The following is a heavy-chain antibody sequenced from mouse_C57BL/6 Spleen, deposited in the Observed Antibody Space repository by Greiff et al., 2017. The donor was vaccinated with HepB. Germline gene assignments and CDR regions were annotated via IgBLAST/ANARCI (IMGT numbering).Heavy chain of an antibody. CDR3: IYYAADY. Sequence: VQLKQSGAELVRPGASVKLSCTASGFNIKDDYMHWVKQRPEQGLEWIGWIDPENGDTEYASKFQGKATITADTSSNTAYLQLSSLTSEDTAVYYCIYYAADYWGQGTTLTVSS. V-gene: IGHV14-4*01. J-gene: IGHJ2*01. D-gene: IGHD1-1*01. CDR1: GFNIKDDY. CDR2: IDPENGDT.